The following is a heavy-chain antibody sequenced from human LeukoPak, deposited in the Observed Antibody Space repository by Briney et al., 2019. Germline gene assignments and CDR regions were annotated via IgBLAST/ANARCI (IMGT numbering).Heavy chain of an antibody. V-gene: IGHV4-34*01. CDR1: GGSFSGYY. CDR3: ARHASDYFDY. Sequence: SETLSLTCAVYGGSFSGYYWSWIRQPPGKGLEWIGEINHSGSTNYNPSLKSRVTMSVDTSKNQFSLKLSSVTAADTAVYYCARHASDYFDYWGQGTLVTVSS. D-gene: IGHD3-10*01. CDR2: INHSGST. J-gene: IGHJ4*02.